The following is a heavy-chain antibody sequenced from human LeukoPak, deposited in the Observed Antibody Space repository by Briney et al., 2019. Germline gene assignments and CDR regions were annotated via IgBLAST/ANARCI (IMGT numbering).Heavy chain of an antibody. V-gene: IGHV5-51*01. J-gene: IGHJ4*02. CDR2: IYPADSDT. CDR1: GYIFTHYW. Sequence: NPGESLKISCQVSGYIFTHYWIGWVRQMPGKGLESMEIIYPADSDTTYSPSFQGQVTISADKSISTVYLQWSSLKASDTAMYYCARQSRDGSKTRGYYFDYWGQGTLVTVSS. D-gene: IGHD3-10*01. CDR3: ARQSRDGSKTRGYYFDY.